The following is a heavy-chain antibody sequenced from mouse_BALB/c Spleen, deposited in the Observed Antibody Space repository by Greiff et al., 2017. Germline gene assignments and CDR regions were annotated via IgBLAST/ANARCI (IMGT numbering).Heavy chain of an antibody. J-gene: IGHJ2*01. Sequence: DVMLVESGGGLVKPGGSMKLSCVASGFTFSNYWMNWVRQSPEKGLEWVAEIRLKSNNYATHYAESVKGRFTISRDDSKSSVYLQMNNLRAEDTGIYYCTRKWDAPVFDYWGQGTTLTVSS. CDR2: IRLKSNNYAT. CDR1: GFTFSNYW. D-gene: IGHD1-3*01. V-gene: IGHV6-6*02. CDR3: TRKWDAPVFDY.